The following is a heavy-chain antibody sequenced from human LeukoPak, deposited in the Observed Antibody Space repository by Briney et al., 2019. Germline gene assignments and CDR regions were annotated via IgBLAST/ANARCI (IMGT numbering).Heavy chain of an antibody. CDR2: MNPNSGNT. J-gene: IGHJ5*02. D-gene: IGHD5-24*01. Sequence: ASVKVSCKASAYTFTSYDINWVRQATGQGLERMGWMNPNSGNTGYAQKFQGRVTMTRNTSISTAYMELSSLRSEDTAVYYCARRNYGSPRWFDPWGQGTLVTVSS. CDR3: ARRNYGSPRWFDP. V-gene: IGHV1-8*01. CDR1: AYTFTSYD.